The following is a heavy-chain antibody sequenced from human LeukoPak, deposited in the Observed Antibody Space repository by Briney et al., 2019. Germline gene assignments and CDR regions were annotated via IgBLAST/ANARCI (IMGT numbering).Heavy chain of an antibody. Sequence: GGSLRLSCAASGFTFSSYAMSWVRQAPGKGLEWVSAISGSGGSTYYADSVKGRFTISRDNSKSTLYLQMNSLRAEDTAVYYCAKLMITFGGVIVGNAFDIWGQGTMVTVSS. CDR3: AKLMITFGGVIVGNAFDI. V-gene: IGHV3-23*01. J-gene: IGHJ3*02. CDR2: ISGSGGST. CDR1: GFTFSSYA. D-gene: IGHD3-16*02.